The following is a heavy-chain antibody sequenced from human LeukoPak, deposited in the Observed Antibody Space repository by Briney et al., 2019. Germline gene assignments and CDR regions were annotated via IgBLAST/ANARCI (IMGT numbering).Heavy chain of an antibody. CDR3: ATVAVPDEYFQH. Sequence: SETLCLTCTVSGGSISSGDYYWSWIRQPPGKGLEWIGYIYYSGSTYYKSSLKSRVTISVDTSKNQFSLKLSSVTAADTPVYYCATVAVPDEYFQHWGQGTLVTVSS. CDR2: IYYSGST. J-gene: IGHJ1*01. V-gene: IGHV4-30-4*08. D-gene: IGHD2-2*01. CDR1: GGSISSGDYY.